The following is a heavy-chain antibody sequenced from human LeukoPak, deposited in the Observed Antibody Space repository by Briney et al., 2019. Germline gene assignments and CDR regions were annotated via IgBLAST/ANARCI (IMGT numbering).Heavy chain of an antibody. CDR3: ARQSDYDIDTSHYMDV. CDR2: VYDNGDT. J-gene: IGHJ6*03. V-gene: IGHV4-59*13. D-gene: IGHD3-22*01. Sequence: SETLSLTCTVSGGSISGYLWTWIRQPPGKGLEWIGYVYDNGDTSYHPSFTGRVSISVAMSKNQFSLKLTSVLAADTAEYYCARQSDYDIDTSHYMDVWGKGTTVTISS. CDR1: GGSISGYL.